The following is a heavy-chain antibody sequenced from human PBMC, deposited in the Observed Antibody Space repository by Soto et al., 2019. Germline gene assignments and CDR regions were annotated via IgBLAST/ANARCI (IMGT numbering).Heavy chain of an antibody. D-gene: IGHD3-9*01. J-gene: IGHJ4*02. CDR3: ARCVFLTRIGFYIDF. V-gene: IGHV5-51*01. Sequence: PGESLKISCQGSGYTFTNYWIGWVRQRPGKGLGWMGIVYPSDSDARYTPAFQGRVTISADKSINTAYLQWSRLEASDTAIYYCARCVFLTRIGFYIDFWGLGTLVTVSS. CDR2: VYPSDSDA. CDR1: GYTFTNYW.